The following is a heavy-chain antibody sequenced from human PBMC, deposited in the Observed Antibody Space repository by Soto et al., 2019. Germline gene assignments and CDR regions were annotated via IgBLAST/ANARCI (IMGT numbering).Heavy chain of an antibody. CDR2: VYWNDDK. Sequence: QITLKGSGPTLLKPTQTLTLTCTLSGISLSTSGVGLGWIRQTPGKTLEWLALVYWNDDKHYSPSLKTRLTITKDTSKNQAVLTMTHMDPVDTATYYCARGLATLPVFAFDVWGQGTVVTVSS. CDR3: ARGLATLPVFAFDV. V-gene: IGHV2-5*01. CDR1: GISLSTSGVG. D-gene: IGHD1-1*01. J-gene: IGHJ3*01.